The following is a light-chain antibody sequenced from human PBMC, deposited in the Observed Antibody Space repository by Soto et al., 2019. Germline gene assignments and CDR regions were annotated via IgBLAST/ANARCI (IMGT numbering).Light chain of an antibody. V-gene: IGLV3-1*01. CDR2: QDS. CDR3: QAWDRSTGV. J-gene: IGLJ1*01. Sequence: SYELTQPPSVSVSPGQTASITCSGDKLGDKYVCWYHQKPGQSPVLVIYQDSKRTSGIPERFSGSNSGNTATLTISGTQPMDEADYYCQAWDRSTGVFGTGTKLTVL. CDR1: KLGDKY.